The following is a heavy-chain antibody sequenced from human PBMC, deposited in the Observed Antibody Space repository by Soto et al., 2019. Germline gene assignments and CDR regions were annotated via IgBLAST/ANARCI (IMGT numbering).Heavy chain of an antibody. CDR2: IYYSGST. V-gene: IGHV4-59*01. CDR3: ARGPGYCSSTSCYAAGYYYYYVEV. D-gene: IGHD2-2*01. Sequence: SETLSLTCTVSGGSISSYYWSWIRQPPGKGLEWIGYIYYSGSTNYNPSLKSRVTISVDTSKNQFSLKLSSVTAADTAVYYCARGPGYCSSTSCYAAGYYYYYVEVWGQGTTVTVPS. J-gene: IGHJ6*03. CDR1: GGSISSYY.